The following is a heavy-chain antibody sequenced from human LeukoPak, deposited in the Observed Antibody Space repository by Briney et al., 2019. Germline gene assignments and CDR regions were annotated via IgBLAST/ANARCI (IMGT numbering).Heavy chain of an antibody. J-gene: IGHJ4*02. Sequence: ASVKVSCKASGYTFTSYGISWVRQAPGQGLEWMGWISAYNGNTNYAQKLQGRVTMTTYTSTSTAYMELRSLRSDDTAVYYCARDREEGWYSVSPYYFDYWGQGTLVTVSS. CDR1: GYTFTSYG. V-gene: IGHV1-18*01. D-gene: IGHD6-19*01. CDR3: ARDREEGWYSVSPYYFDY. CDR2: ISAYNGNT.